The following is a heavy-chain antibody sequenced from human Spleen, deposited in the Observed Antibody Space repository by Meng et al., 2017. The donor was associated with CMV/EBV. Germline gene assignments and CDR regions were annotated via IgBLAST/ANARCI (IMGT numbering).Heavy chain of an antibody. J-gene: IGHJ4*02. D-gene: IGHD4-11*01. CDR1: AYSFGTYW. CDR2: IYPGDSDT. Sequence: GGSLRLSCKDSAYSFGTYWIAWVRQMPGKGLEWMGIIYPGDSDTRYSPSFQGQVTISADNSIRTAYLQWSRLKASDTAMYYCARLEYSNYTIDYWGQGTLVTVSS. V-gene: IGHV5-51*01. CDR3: ARLEYSNYTIDY.